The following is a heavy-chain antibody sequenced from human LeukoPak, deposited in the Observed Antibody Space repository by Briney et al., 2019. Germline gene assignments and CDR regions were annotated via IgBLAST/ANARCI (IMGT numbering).Heavy chain of an antibody. CDR3: ARASWETVQDY. CDR1: GYTFTGYY. D-gene: IGHD4-17*01. V-gene: IGHV1-2*02. Sequence: ASVNVSCKASGYTFTGYYMHLVRQAPGQGLEWMGWINLNSGGTDYAQKFQGRVTMTRDTSISTAYMELSRLRSDDTAVYYCARASWETVQDYWGQGTLVTVSP. CDR2: INLNSGGT. J-gene: IGHJ4*02.